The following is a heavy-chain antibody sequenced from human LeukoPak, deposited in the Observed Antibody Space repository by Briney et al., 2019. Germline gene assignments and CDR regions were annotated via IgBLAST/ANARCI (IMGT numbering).Heavy chain of an antibody. CDR1: GGSISSSSYY. V-gene: IGHV4-39*07. Sequence: SETLSLTCTVSGGSISSSSYYWGWIRQPPGKGLEWIGSIYYSGSTYYNPSLKSRVTISVDTSKNQFSLKLSSVTAADTPVYYCARDDYGDYYYYYYMDVWGKGTTVTVSS. CDR3: ARDDYGDYYYYYYMDV. J-gene: IGHJ6*03. CDR2: IYYSGST. D-gene: IGHD4-17*01.